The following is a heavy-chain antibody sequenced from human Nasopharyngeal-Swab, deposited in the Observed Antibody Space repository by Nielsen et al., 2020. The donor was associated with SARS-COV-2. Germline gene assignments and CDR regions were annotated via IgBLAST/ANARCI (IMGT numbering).Heavy chain of an antibody. CDR3: ARESISTRHSGWFDP. CDR2: IKQDGSEK. J-gene: IGHJ5*02. CDR1: GFTFSSYW. D-gene: IGHD6-6*01. Sequence: GGSLRLSCAASGFTFSSYWMSWVRQAPGKGLEWVANIKQDGSEKYYVDSVKGRFTISRDNADSSLYLEMNSLRVEDTAVYFCARESISTRHSGWFDPWGQGTLVTVSS. V-gene: IGHV3-7*01.